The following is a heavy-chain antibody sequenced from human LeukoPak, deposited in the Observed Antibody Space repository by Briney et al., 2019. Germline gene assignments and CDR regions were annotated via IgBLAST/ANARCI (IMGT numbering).Heavy chain of an antibody. CDR3: KVVPAASFDY. Sequence: GGTLRLSCAASGFTFSRYGMSWVRQAPGKGLEWVPAISGSGGSTYYADSVKGRFTISRDNSKNTLYLQMNSLRAEDTAVYYCKVVPAASFDYWGQGTLVTVSS. CDR2: ISGSGGST. CDR1: GFTFSRYG. J-gene: IGHJ4*02. V-gene: IGHV3-23*01. D-gene: IGHD2-2*01.